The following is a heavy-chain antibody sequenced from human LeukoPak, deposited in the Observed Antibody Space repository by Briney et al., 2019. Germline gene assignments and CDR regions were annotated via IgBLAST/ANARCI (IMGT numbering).Heavy chain of an antibody. V-gene: IGHV3-48*01. J-gene: IGHJ4*02. CDR3: ASLNRVWFGEFKESTFQ. Sequence: GGSLRLSCAASGFTFSSYSMNWVRQAPGKGLEWVSYISSSSSTIYYADSVKGRFTISRDNAKNSLYLQMNSLRAEDTAVYYCASLNRVWFGEFKESTFQWGQGTLVTVSS. D-gene: IGHD3-10*01. CDR1: GFTFSSYS. CDR2: ISSSSSTI.